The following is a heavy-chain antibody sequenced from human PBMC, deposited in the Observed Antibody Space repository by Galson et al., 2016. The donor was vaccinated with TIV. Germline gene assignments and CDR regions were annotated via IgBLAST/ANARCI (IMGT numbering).Heavy chain of an antibody. CDR3: ARPPYCGGDCYKYDY. D-gene: IGHD2-21*02. Sequence: SVKVSCKASGYTFIYHTLHWVRQAPGQRLEWLGWLNAGNGNTKYSQKFQGRVTITRDTSASTAYMELSSLRSEDTAVYYCARPPYCGGDCYKYDYWGQGTLVTVSS. CDR2: LNAGNGNT. CDR1: GYTFIYHT. V-gene: IGHV1-3*01. J-gene: IGHJ4*02.